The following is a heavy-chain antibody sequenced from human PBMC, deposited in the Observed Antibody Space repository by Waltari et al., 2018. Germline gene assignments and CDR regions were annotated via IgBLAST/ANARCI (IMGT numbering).Heavy chain of an antibody. CDR2: IYYSGST. D-gene: IGHD3-3*01. CDR3: ASSSITIFGVVP. V-gene: IGHV4-39*01. J-gene: IGHJ5*02. CDR1: GGSISSSSYY. Sequence: QLQLQESGPGLVKPSETLSLTCTVSGGSISSSSYYWGWIRQPPGKGLEWIGSIYYSGSTYYNPSLKSRVTISVDTSKNQFSLKLSSVTSADTAVYYCASSSITIFGVVPWGQGTLVTVSS.